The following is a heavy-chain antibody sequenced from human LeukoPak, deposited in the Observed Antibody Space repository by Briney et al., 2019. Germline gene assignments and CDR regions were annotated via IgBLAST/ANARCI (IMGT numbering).Heavy chain of an antibody. J-gene: IGHJ5*02. D-gene: IGHD2-15*01. CDR2: IYHSGST. V-gene: IGHV4-38-2*02. CDR1: GYSISSGYY. Sequence: SETLSLTCTVSGYSISSGYYWGWIRQPPGKGLEWMGSIYHSGSTYYNPSLKSGVTISVDTSKNQFSLTLSSVTAADTAVYYCARDRIVVVVADTYNWFDPWGQGTLVTVSS. CDR3: ARDRIVVVVADTYNWFDP.